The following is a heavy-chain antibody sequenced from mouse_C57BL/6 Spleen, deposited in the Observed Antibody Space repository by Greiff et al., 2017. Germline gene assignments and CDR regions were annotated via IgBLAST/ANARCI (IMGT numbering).Heavy chain of an antibody. J-gene: IGHJ2*01. CDR2: LSSGGDYI. CDR1: GFTFSSYA. CDR3: TRALGSYFDY. Sequence: EVQVVESGEGLVKPGGSLKLSCAASGFTFSSYAMSWVRQTPEKRLEWVAYLSSGGDYIYYADPVKGRFTISRDNARNTLYLQMSSLKSEDTARYYCTRALGSYFDYWGQGTTLTVSS. D-gene: IGHD1-1*01. V-gene: IGHV5-9-1*02.